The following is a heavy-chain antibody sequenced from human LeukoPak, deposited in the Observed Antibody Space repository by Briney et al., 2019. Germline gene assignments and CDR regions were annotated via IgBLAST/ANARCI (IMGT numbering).Heavy chain of an antibody. V-gene: IGHV3-21*01. Sequence: PGGSLRLSCAASGFTFSSYSMNWVRQAPGKGLEWVSSISSSSSYIYYADSVKGRFTISRDNAKNSLYLQMNSLRAEDTAVYYCARDYDFWSSYYPQAFDIWGQGTMVTVSS. CDR1: GFTFSSYS. CDR2: ISSSSSYI. J-gene: IGHJ3*02. CDR3: ARDYDFWSSYYPQAFDI. D-gene: IGHD3-3*01.